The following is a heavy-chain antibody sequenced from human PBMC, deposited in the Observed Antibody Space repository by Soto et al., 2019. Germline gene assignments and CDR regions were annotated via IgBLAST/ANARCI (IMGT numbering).Heavy chain of an antibody. D-gene: IGHD3-22*01. CDR1: GYTFTSYY. CDR3: ARMYYYDSSGYYPSTFDY. CDR2: INPSGGST. Sequence: QVQLVQSGAEVKKPGASVKVSCKASGYTFTSYYMHWVRQAPGQGLEWMGIINPSGGSTSYAQKFRGRVTMTRDTSTSTVYMELSSLRSEDTAVYYCARMYYYDSSGYYPSTFDYWGQGTLVTVSS. J-gene: IGHJ4*02. V-gene: IGHV1-46*01.